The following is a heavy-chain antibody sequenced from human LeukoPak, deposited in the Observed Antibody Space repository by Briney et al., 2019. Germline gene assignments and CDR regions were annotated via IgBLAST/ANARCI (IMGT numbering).Heavy chain of an antibody. CDR3: ARGTEESSGWDLTY. CDR1: GYTFSDFF. D-gene: IGHD6-19*01. Sequence: GASVKVSCKASGYTFSDFFMHWVRQAPGQGLEWMGWINPNSDGTSYGQKFQGRVTMTTDMSNSTAHMELRGLRSDDTAIYYCARGTEESSGWDLTYWGQGTLVTVSS. CDR2: INPNSDGT. J-gene: IGHJ4*02. V-gene: IGHV1-2*02.